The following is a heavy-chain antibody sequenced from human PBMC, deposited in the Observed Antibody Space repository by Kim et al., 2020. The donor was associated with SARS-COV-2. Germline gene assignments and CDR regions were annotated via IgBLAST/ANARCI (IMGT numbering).Heavy chain of an antibody. Sequence: YYADSVKGRFTISRDNAKNSLYLQMNSLRAEDTAVYYCASLSALSSSSDYWGQGTLVTVSS. D-gene: IGHD6-6*01. J-gene: IGHJ4*02. CDR3: ASLSALSSSSDY. V-gene: IGHV3-21*01.